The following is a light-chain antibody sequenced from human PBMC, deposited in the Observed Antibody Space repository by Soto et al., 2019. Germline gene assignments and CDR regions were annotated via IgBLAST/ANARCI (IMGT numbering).Light chain of an antibody. V-gene: IGLV2-14*01. CDR1: SSDVGGYNY. CDR2: DVS. J-gene: IGLJ1*01. CDR3: CSYTTSNTRQIV. Sequence: QSALTQPASVSGSPGQSITISCTGTSSDVGGYNYVSWYQQHPGKAPKAMIYDVSNRPSGVSNRFSGSKSGNTASLSISGLQPEDEADYYCCSYTTSNTRQIVFGTGTKVTVL.